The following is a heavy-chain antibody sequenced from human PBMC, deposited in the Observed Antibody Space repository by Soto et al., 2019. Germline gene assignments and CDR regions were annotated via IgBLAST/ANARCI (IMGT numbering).Heavy chain of an antibody. CDR1: GFTFRSYG. V-gene: IGHV3-33*01. Sequence: QMQLVDSGGGVVQPGRSLRLSCSASGFTFRSYGIHWVRQAPGKGLEWVALIWFDGSKKYYVDSVKGRFAVSRDNSKNTLYMQSNSLRVEDTAVYYCARDRLVPYGYGMDVWGQATTVTVSS. CDR3: ARDRLVPYGYGMDV. CDR2: IWFDGSKK. J-gene: IGHJ6*02. D-gene: IGHD2-2*01.